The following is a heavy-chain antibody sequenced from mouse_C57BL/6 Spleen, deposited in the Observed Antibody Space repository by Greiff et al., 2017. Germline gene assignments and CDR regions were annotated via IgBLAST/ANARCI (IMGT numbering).Heavy chain of an antibody. J-gene: IGHJ4*01. V-gene: IGHV5-4*01. D-gene: IGHD1-1*01. CDR2: ISDGGSYT. Sequence: EVQLVESGGGLVKPGGSLKLSCAASGFTFSSYAMSWVRQTPEKRLEWVATISDGGSYTYYPDNVKGRFTISRDNAKNNLYLQMSHLKSEDTAMYYCAMGGITTVVDGDYYAMDYGGQGTSVTVSS. CDR1: GFTFSSYA. CDR3: AMGGITTVVDGDYYAMDY.